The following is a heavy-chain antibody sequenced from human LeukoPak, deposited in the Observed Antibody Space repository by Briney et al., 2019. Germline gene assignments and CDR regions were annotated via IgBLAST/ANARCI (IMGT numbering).Heavy chain of an antibody. D-gene: IGHD3-9*01. Sequence: AAVKVSCKGSGGTFISYAISWVRQAPGQGLEWMGGVILIFGTGNYAQKFQGRGRITADESTSTAYMELSSLRSEDTAVYYCARGTYYDILPGYFGENYYYYYYMDVWGKGTTVTVSS. J-gene: IGHJ6*03. V-gene: IGHV1-69*13. CDR3: ARGTYYDILPGYFGENYYYYYYMDV. CDR1: GGTFISYA. CDR2: VILIFGTG.